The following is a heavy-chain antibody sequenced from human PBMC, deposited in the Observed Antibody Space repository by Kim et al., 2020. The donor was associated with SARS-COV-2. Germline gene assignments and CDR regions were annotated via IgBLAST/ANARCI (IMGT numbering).Heavy chain of an antibody. CDR2: IIPIFGTA. D-gene: IGHD2-15*01. CDR3: ARDMGYCSGGSCLGL. Sequence: SVKVSCKASGGTFSSYAISWVRQAPGQGLEWMGGIIPIFGTANYAQKFQGRVTITADESTSTAYMELSSLRSEDTAMYYCARDMGYCSGGSCLGLWGQGTLVTVSS. V-gene: IGHV1-69*13. J-gene: IGHJ4*02. CDR1: GGTFSSYA.